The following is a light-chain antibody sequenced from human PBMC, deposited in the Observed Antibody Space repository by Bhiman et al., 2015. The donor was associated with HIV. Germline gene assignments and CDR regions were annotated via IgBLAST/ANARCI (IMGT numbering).Light chain of an antibody. J-gene: IGLJ1*01. CDR1: SSDVGDYDY. V-gene: IGLV2-14*03. CDR2: DVT. Sequence: QSALTQSASVSGSPGQSITISCTGTSSDVGDYDYVSWYQHHPGKAPKLIIYDVTKRPSGVSNRFSGSKSGNTASLTISGLQAEDEADYYCCSYAGTYSYVFGTGTKVTVL. CDR3: CSYAGTYSYV.